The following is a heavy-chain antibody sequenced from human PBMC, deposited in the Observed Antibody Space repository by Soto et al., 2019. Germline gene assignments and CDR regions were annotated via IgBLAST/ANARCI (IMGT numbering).Heavy chain of an antibody. J-gene: IGHJ4*02. CDR3: AKNVLSISPSAIDS. CDR1: GFTFSSNG. CDR2: ISGSGRNT. Sequence: EVQVLESGGGLAQPGGSLRLSCATSGFTFSSNGMSWVRQAPGKGLDWVSGISGSGRNTYYADSVKGRFTISRDNSKNTLFLQMNSLRAEDTAVYYCAKNVLSISPSAIDSWGQGTLVTVSS. V-gene: IGHV3-23*01. D-gene: IGHD2-21*01.